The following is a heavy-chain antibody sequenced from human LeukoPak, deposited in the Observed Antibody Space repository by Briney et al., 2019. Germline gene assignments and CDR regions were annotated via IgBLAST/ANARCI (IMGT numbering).Heavy chain of an antibody. CDR2: NCAYNGKT. J-gene: IGHJ4*02. Sequence: ASVKVTCKASGYTFTSYGISWVRQAPGQGLEWMGWNCAYNGKTNYAQKIQGRGTMTTDTSTSTAYMELRSLRSDDTAVYYCARDRYYYDSSGSYWVLGVDYWGQGTLVTVSS. CDR1: GYTFTSYG. V-gene: IGHV1-18*01. CDR3: ARDRYYYDSSGSYWVLGVDY. D-gene: IGHD3-22*01.